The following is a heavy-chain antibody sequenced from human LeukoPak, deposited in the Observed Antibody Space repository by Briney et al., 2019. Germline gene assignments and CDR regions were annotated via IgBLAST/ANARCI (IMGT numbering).Heavy chain of an antibody. CDR1: GFTFSSYS. CDR2: INSRSDYI. Sequence: GGPLRLSCAASGFTFSSYSMNWVRQAPGKGLEWVSSINSRSDYIYYADSVKGRFTVSRDNAKNSLYLQMNSLRAEDTALYYCVRALYGSGYYYPFDFWGQGTLVTVSS. V-gene: IGHV3-21*01. J-gene: IGHJ4*02. CDR3: VRALYGSGYYYPFDF. D-gene: IGHD3-10*01.